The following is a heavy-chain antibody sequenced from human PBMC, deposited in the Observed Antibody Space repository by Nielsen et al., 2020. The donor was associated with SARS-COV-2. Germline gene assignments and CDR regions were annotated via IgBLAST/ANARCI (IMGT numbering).Heavy chain of an antibody. Sequence: GGSLRLSCAASGFTFSTYTMHWVRQAPGKGLEWVSRIADDGRNKYYADSVQGRFTISRDNSKNTLYLQMSSLRADDTAIYYCARADTVIITGPYDYWGQGTLVTVSS. CDR2: IADDGRNK. CDR3: ARADTVIITGPYDY. D-gene: IGHD3-16*01. J-gene: IGHJ4*02. V-gene: IGHV3-30*04. CDR1: GFTFSTYT.